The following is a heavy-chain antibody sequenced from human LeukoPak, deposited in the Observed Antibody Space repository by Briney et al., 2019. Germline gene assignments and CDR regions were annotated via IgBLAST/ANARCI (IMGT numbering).Heavy chain of an antibody. CDR3: ARGLYFRRFVTATSYYFDY. Sequence: SETLSLTCTVSGGSIRSSYYYWGWIRQPPGKGLEWIGSIYDSGSTYYNPSLKSRVTISVDTSKNQFSLKLSSVTAADTAVYYCARGLYFRRFVTATSYYFDYWGQGTLVTVSS. D-gene: IGHD2-21*02. CDR1: GGSIRSSYYY. CDR2: IYDSGST. J-gene: IGHJ4*02. V-gene: IGHV4-39*01.